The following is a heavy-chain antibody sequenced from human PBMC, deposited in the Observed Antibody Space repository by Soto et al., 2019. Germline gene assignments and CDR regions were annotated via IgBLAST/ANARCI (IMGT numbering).Heavy chain of an antibody. CDR3: AKDLLTLDSSSWYGTNWFDP. CDR1: GFTFSSYA. Sequence: GGSLRLSCAASGFTFSSYAMSWVRQAPGKGLEWVSAISGSGGSTYYADSVKGRFTISRDNSKNTLYLQMNSLRAEDTAVYYCAKDLLTLDSSSWYGTNWFDPWGQGTLVTVSS. CDR2: ISGSGGST. J-gene: IGHJ5*02. D-gene: IGHD6-13*01. V-gene: IGHV3-23*01.